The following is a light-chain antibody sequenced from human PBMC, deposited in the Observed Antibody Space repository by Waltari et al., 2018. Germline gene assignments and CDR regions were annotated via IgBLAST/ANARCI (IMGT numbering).Light chain of an antibody. CDR3: ASWDDNLSGFWV. Sequence: QSVLTQPPSASATPGQRVTVSCSGSSSNTGTNYVSLFQQLPGTAPKLLIYRNRQRPSGVPDRFSASKSGTSASLDITGLRSEDEADYYCASWDDNLSGFWVFGGGTKLTVL. CDR2: RNR. CDR1: SSNTGTNY. J-gene: IGLJ3*02. V-gene: IGLV1-47*01.